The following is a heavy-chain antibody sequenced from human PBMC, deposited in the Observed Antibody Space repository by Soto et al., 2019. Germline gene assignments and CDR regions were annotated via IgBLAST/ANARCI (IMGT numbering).Heavy chain of an antibody. CDR3: AKIAEAVAGTVYGY. V-gene: IGHV3-23*01. CDR1: ASNFSIYA. D-gene: IGHD6-19*01. Sequence: GWSLRLPWAASASNFSIYAMGWVRQAPWKGLEGVSPMCGSGCTTFYTVSVKGRFTTSKVNSKNYIYLKIKSLRAEDAAFYYCAKIAEAVAGTVYGYWCQGTLVTVSS. CDR2: MCGSGCTT. J-gene: IGHJ4*02.